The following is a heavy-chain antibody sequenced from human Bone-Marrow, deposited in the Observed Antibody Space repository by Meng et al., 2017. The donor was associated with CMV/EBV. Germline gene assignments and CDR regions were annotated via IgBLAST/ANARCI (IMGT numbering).Heavy chain of an antibody. CDR2: INPSGGST. J-gene: IGHJ4*02. D-gene: IGHD2-2*01. Sequence: ASVKVSCKASGYTFTSYYMHWVRQAPGQGLEWMGIINPSGGSTSYAQKFQGRVTITTDESTSTAYMELSSLRSEDTAVYYWARAHCSSTSCLWDFDYWGQGTLVTVSS. CDR1: GYTFTSYY. CDR3: ARAHCSSTSCLWDFDY. V-gene: IGHV1-46*01.